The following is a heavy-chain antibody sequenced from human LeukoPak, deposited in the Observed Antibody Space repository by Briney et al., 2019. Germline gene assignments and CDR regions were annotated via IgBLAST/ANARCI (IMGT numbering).Heavy chain of an antibody. D-gene: IGHD3-9*01. Sequence: GGSLRLSCVASGFTFEHYRMNWVRQAPGKGLEWVSSINSDSTNIYYTDSVKGRFTVSRDNAKNSLYLQMNSLRAEDTAVYYCARDPFYDILTGYYKDYWGQGTLVTVSS. CDR3: ARDPFYDILTGYYKDY. CDR1: GFTFEHYR. V-gene: IGHV3-21*01. CDR2: INSDSTNI. J-gene: IGHJ4*02.